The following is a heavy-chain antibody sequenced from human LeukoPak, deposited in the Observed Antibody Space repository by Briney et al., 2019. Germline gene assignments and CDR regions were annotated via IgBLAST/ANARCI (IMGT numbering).Heavy chain of an antibody. CDR2: IYYSGST. J-gene: IGHJ4*02. V-gene: IGHV4-59*12. CDR3: ARGEHYVDY. D-gene: IGHD1-26*01. CDR1: VDSISSYY. Sequence: SETLSLTRSVSVDSISSYYWSWIRRPAGKGLEWIGFIYYSGSTNYNPSLKSRVIMSVDTTKNQFSLKLSSVTAAGMAVYYCARGEHYVDYWGQGTLVTVSS.